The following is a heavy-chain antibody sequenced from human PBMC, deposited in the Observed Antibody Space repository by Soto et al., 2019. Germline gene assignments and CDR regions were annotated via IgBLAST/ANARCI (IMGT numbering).Heavy chain of an antibody. Sequence: GSLRLSCAASGFTFYSSAMTWFRQDPGKGLEWVSAISGSGGSADYVDSVKGRFTISRDNSKNTLYLQMNSLRAEDTAVYYCAKLQAYSYGPGAYFEYWGQGTLVTVSS. CDR3: AKLQAYSYGPGAYFEY. D-gene: IGHD5-18*01. V-gene: IGHV3-23*01. CDR1: GFTFYSSA. CDR2: ISGSGGSA. J-gene: IGHJ4*02.